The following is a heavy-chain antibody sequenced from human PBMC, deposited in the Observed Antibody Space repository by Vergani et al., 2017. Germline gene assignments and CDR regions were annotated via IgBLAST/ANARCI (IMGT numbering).Heavy chain of an antibody. CDR3: TRHVPCGDGACLHFDH. D-gene: IGHD2-21*01. CDR2: INPIDSKI. Sequence: EVMLVQSGAEVKKPGESLKISCKYSESSFISNEIAWVRQMSGKGLQWMGNINPIDSKIAYSPSFQGQAIMSLDKSITTAYLQLRSLKASYTAIYYCTRHVPCGDGACLHFDHWGQGTQVTVSS. V-gene: IGHV5-51*01. J-gene: IGHJ4*02. CDR1: ESSFISNE.